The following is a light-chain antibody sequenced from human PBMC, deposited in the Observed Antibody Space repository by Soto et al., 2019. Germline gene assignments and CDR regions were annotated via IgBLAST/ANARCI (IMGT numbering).Light chain of an antibody. CDR2: EGD. CDR3: CLYIGATTYV. Sequence: QSALAQPACVSGSPGQSITISCTGTSGFVGSFSLVSWYQQHPGKAPKVMISEGDRRPSGVPDRFSGSTSVNSASLTISGLQADDEADYYCCLYIGATTYVFGTGTKVTVL. V-gene: IGLV2-23*01. J-gene: IGLJ1*01. CDR1: SGFVGSFSL.